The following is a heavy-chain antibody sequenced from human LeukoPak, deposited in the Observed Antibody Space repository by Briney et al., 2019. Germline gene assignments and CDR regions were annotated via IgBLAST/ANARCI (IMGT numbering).Heavy chain of an antibody. Sequence: SETLSLTCTVSGGSISSGGSYWSWIRQHPGKGLEWIGYIYYSGSTYYNPSLKSRVTISVDTSKNQFSLKLSSVTAADTAVYYCARPDILTGWGAFDIWGQGTMVTVSS. D-gene: IGHD3-9*01. J-gene: IGHJ3*02. CDR3: ARPDILTGWGAFDI. V-gene: IGHV4-31*03. CDR2: IYYSGST. CDR1: GGSISSGGSY.